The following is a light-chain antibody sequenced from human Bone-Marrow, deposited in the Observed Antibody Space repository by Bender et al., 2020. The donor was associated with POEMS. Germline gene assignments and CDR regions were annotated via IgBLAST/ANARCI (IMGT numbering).Light chain of an antibody. J-gene: IGLJ2*01. CDR2: DTR. CDR3: SSYVRNSSVVV. CDR1: DTYVGRYKY. V-gene: IGLV2-14*03. Sequence: QSALTQPASVSGSPGQSVNISCTAADTYVGRYKYVSWFQQRPGKAPKLLVYDTRRRPSGVPDRFSGSKSGNTASLTISALQAGDEADYYCSSYVRNSSVVVFGGGTKLTVL.